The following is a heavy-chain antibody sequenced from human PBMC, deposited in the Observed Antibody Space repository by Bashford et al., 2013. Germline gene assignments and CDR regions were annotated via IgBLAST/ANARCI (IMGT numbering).Heavy chain of an antibody. D-gene: IGHD1-26*01. V-gene: IGHV1-2*02. CDR3: ARGDSIGGSYVDGVDY. Sequence: VRQAPGQGLEWMGWINPNSGGTNYAQKFQGRVTMTRDTSISTAYMELSRLRSDDTAVYYCARGDSIGGSYVDGVDYVGPGNPGHRLL. J-gene: IGHJ4*02. CDR2: INPNSGGT.